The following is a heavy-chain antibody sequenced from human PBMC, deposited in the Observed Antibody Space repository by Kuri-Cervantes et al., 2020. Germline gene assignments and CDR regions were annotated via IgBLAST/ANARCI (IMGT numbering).Heavy chain of an antibody. Sequence: GESLKISCRTDGFTFSSHAMSWVRQAPGRGLEWVSSIKDDGGRTHYTDSVRGRFTISRDNSMNTLYLQMNSLRADDTAVYYCYGSGYDDAFDIWGQGTMVTVSS. CDR3: YGSGYDDAFDI. CDR2: IKDDGGRT. J-gene: IGHJ3*02. D-gene: IGHD5-12*01. CDR1: GFTFSSHA. V-gene: IGHV3-23*01.